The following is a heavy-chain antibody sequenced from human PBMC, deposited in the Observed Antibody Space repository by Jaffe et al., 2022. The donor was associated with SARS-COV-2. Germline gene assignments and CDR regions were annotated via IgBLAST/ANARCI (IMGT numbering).Heavy chain of an antibody. J-gene: IGHJ4*02. Sequence: EVQLVQSGAEVKKPGDSLKISCKGSGYNFIAYWIAWVRQMPGKGLEWMGTIYPADSDTRYSPSFQGQVTISADKSISTAYLQWSSLQASDTAMYYCARLEVYSHTALGYWGQGTLVTVSS. CDR2: IYPADSDT. CDR3: ARLEVYSHTALGY. V-gene: IGHV5-51*01. D-gene: IGHD4-4*01. CDR1: GYNFIAYW.